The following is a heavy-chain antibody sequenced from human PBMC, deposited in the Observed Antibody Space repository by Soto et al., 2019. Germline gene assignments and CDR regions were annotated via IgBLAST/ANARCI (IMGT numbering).Heavy chain of an antibody. D-gene: IGHD3-9*01. J-gene: IGHJ3*02. V-gene: IGHV4-59*08. CDR1: GGSISSYY. Sequence: TLSLTCTVSGGSISSYYWSWIRQPPGKGLEWIGYIYYSGSTNYNPSLKSRVTISVDTSKNQFSLKLSSVTAADTAVYYCARQNTYYDILTGYSPDAFDIWGQGTMVTVSS. CDR3: ARQNTYYDILTGYSPDAFDI. CDR2: IYYSGST.